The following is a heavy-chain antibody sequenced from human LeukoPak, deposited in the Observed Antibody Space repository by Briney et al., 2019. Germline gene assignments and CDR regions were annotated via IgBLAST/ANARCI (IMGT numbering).Heavy chain of an antibody. D-gene: IGHD3-10*01. Sequence: SETLSLTCTVSGGSISSYYWSWIRQPPGKGLEWIGYIYYSGSTNYNPSLKSRVTISVDTSKNQFSLKLSSVTAADTAVYYCARVTYYYGSGSYYTPHYYYYMDVWGKGTTVTVSS. CDR1: GGSISSYY. CDR3: ARVTYYYGSGSYYTPHYYYYMDV. V-gene: IGHV4-59*01. CDR2: IYYSGST. J-gene: IGHJ6*03.